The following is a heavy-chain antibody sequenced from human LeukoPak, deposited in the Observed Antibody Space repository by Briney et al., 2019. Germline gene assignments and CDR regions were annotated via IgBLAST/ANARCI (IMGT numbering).Heavy chain of an antibody. CDR3: VRLRRNSDTSGFYYYYDF. CDR2: ISVRSNYI. J-gene: IGHJ4*02. CDR1: GYTFSSYS. V-gene: IGHV3-21*01. Sequence: GGSPRLSCVASGYTFSSYSINWVRHAPGKGLEWVSSISVRSNYIYYADSVRGRFSISRDDARDSLYLQMNSLRAEDTAVYFCVRLRRNSDTSGFYYYYDFWGQGTLVTVSS. D-gene: IGHD3-22*01.